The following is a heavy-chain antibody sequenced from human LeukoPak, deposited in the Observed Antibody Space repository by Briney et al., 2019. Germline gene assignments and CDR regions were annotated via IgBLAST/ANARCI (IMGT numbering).Heavy chain of an antibody. J-gene: IGHJ3*02. CDR2: ISSSGYTI. Sequence: GGSLRLSCAASGFAFSRYEMNWVRKAPGKGLEWVSYISSSGYTIYYADSVKGRFTISRDNAKNSLYLHMNSLRAEDTAVYYCARGSAPATGSFAFDIWGQGTMVTVSS. CDR1: GFAFSRYE. CDR3: ARGSAPATGSFAFDI. D-gene: IGHD6-6*01. V-gene: IGHV3-48*03.